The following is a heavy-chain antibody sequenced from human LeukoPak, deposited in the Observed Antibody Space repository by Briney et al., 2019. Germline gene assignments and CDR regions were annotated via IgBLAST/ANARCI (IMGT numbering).Heavy chain of an antibody. CDR3: ARFYGDVFDFWSGCPYYFDY. CDR1: GFTFSSYW. D-gene: IGHD3-3*01. V-gene: IGHV3-7*01. CDR2: IKQDGSEK. J-gene: IGHJ4*02. Sequence: GGSLRLSCAASGFTFSSYWMSWVRQAPGKGLEWVANIKQDGSEKYYVDSVKGRFTISRDNAKNSLYLQMNSLRAEDTAVYYCARFYGDVFDFWSGCPYYFDYWGQGTLVTVSS.